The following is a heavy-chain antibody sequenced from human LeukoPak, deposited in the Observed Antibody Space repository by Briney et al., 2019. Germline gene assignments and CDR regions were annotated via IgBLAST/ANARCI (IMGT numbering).Heavy chain of an antibody. CDR3: ARNKTTGGGGFDY. Sequence: GASVKVYCKASGYTLNSHGISWIRQAARQGPEWMGGISGDYGYTKYAQKFQGRVTMTTDTSTDTSYMELRSLRSDDTAVYYCARNKTTGGGGFDYWGQGTLITVSS. CDR2: ISGDYGYT. V-gene: IGHV1-18*04. J-gene: IGHJ4*02. CDR1: GYTLNSHG. D-gene: IGHD3-16*01.